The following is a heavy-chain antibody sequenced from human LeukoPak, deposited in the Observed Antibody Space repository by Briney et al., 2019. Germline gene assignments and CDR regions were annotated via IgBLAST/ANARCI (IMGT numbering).Heavy chain of an antibody. CDR1: GFTFSSYA. D-gene: IGHD3-10*01. V-gene: IGHV3-23*01. CDR2: ISGSGGST. CDR3: ARDPYYRSGTPFDY. Sequence: GGSLRLSCAASGFTFSSYAMSWVRQAPGKGLEWVSAISGSGGSTYYADSVKGRFTISRDNSKNTLYLQMNSLRAEDTAVYYCARDPYYRSGTPFDYWGQGTLVTVSS. J-gene: IGHJ4*02.